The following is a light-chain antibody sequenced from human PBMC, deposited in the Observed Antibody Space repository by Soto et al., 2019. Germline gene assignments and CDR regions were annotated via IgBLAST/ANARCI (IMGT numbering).Light chain of an antibody. CDR2: GIS. J-gene: IGKJ5*01. Sequence: EVVMTQSPATLSVSPGERATLSCRASQSVNSNYLAWYQQKPGQPPRLLIYGISTRATGIPDRFSASGSCTEFTLTIISLQPEDFAIYYCQQHTQWPITFGQGTQLEMK. CDR3: QQHTQWPIT. CDR1: QSVNSN. V-gene: IGKV3D-15*01.